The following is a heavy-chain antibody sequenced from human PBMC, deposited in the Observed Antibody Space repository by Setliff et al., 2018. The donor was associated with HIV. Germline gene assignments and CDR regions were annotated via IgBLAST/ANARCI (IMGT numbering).Heavy chain of an antibody. Sequence: WASVKVSCKTSGGTFSSFALSWVRQAPGQGLEWMGGIIPAFGTANYAQKFQGRVTITADESTGTAYMELSSLRSEDTAVYYCARDGLLVAGIRFDHWGQGTLVTVSS. CDR2: IIPAFGTA. J-gene: IGHJ4*02. V-gene: IGHV1-69*13. D-gene: IGHD6-19*01. CDR3: ARDGLLVAGIRFDH. CDR1: GGTFSSFA.